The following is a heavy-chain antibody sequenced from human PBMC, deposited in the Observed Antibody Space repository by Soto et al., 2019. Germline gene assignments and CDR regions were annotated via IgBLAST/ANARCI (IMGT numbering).Heavy chain of an antibody. Sequence: SETLSLTCTVSGGSIRSYYWSWIRQAPGKGLEWIGYLYNSGSTVYNPSLKSRVTISVDTSKNQFSLKLNSVTAADTAVYYCARGPLRTTKVDYRGQGTLVTVSS. CDR2: LYNSGST. D-gene: IGHD1-7*01. J-gene: IGHJ4*02. V-gene: IGHV4-59*01. CDR3: ARGPLRTTKVDY. CDR1: GGSIRSYY.